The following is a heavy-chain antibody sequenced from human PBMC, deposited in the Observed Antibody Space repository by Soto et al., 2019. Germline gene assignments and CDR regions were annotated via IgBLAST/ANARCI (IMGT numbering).Heavy chain of an antibody. CDR1: RGSISSGDFY. J-gene: IGHJ5*01. CDR3: ARLARPMVRGVIISPWFDS. CDR2: IYHSGVT. V-gene: IGHV4-30-4*01. D-gene: IGHD3-10*01. Sequence: SEILSLTCTVSRGSISSGDFYWSWIRQPPGKGLEWIGYIYHSGVTYYNPSLKSRVTISVDTSKNQFSLKPSSVTAADTAVYYCARLARPMVRGVIISPWFDSWGQGTLVTVSS.